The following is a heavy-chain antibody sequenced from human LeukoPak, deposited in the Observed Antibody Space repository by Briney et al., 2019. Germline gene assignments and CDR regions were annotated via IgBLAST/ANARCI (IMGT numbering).Heavy chain of an antibody. D-gene: IGHD6-13*01. CDR1: GDSINYYY. CDR3: ARWQGIATAHNYYYYGLDV. V-gene: IGHV4-4*07. J-gene: IGHJ6*02. CDR2: IYTSGIT. Sequence: SETLSLTCTVSGDSINYYYWSWLRQPAGKGLEWIGRIYTSGITNYNPSLKSRVTMSADTSKNQFSLKLSSVTAADTAVYYCARWQGIATAHNYYYYGLDVWGQGTTVTVSS.